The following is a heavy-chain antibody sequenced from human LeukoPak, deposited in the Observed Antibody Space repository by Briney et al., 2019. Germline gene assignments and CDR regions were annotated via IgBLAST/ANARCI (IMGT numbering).Heavy chain of an antibody. CDR3: ARGTYQPSLIDF. CDR1: GFTFSIYA. CDR2: IDSGRDDI. Sequence: GGSLRLSCAASGFTFSIYAMSWVRQAPGKGLEWVSYIDSGRDDIHYADSVRGRFTISRDNAKNTLYLQMKSLRAEDTAVYYCARGTYQPSLIDFWGQGTLVTVSS. J-gene: IGHJ4*02. D-gene: IGHD2-2*01. V-gene: IGHV3-21*05.